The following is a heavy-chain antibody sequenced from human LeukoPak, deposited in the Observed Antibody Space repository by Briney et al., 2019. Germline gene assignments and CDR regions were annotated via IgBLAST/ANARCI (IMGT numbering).Heavy chain of an antibody. D-gene: IGHD4-17*01. CDR2: TSSTSSIM. V-gene: IGHV3-48*02. J-gene: IGHJ5*02. CDR3: ARDNFGDYGNWFDP. Sequence: GGSLRLSCAASGFTFSTYSMNWVRQAPGKGLEWVSYTSSTSSIMYYADSVKGRFTISRDNAKNSLYLQMNSLRDEDTAVYYCARDNFGDYGNWFDPWGQGTLVTVSS. CDR1: GFTFSTYS.